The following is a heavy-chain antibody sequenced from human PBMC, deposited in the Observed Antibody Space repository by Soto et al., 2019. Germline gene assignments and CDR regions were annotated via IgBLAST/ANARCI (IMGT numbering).Heavy chain of an antibody. CDR2: ISYDGSNK. CDR1: GFTFSSCA. V-gene: IGHV3-30-3*01. CDR3: ARDKRDLRFLEWSYYFDY. J-gene: IGHJ4*02. Sequence: PGGSLRLSCAASGFTFSSCAMHWVRQAPGKGLEWVALISYDGSNKYHADSVKGRFTISRDNSKNTLYLQMNSLRAEDTAVYYCARDKRDLRFLEWSYYFDYWGQGTLVTVSS. D-gene: IGHD3-3*01.